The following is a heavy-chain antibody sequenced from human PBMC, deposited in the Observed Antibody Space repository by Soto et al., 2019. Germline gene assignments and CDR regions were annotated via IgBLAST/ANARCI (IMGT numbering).Heavy chain of an antibody. V-gene: IGHV1-69*01. Sequence: QVQLVQSGAEMKKPGSSVKVSCKASGGTFRSYAISWVRQAPGQGLEWMGGIIPIFGTAHYAQKFQGRVTITADESTSTAYMELRSLRSEDKAVYYCARKKANNYFDDWCQGPLVTVSS. CDR3: ARKKANNYFDD. J-gene: IGHJ4*02. CDR1: GGTFRSYA. CDR2: IIPIFGTA. D-gene: IGHD1-26*01.